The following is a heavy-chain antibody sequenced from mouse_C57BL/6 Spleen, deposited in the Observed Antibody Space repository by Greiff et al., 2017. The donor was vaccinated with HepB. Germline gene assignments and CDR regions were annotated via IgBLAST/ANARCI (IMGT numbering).Heavy chain of an antibody. J-gene: IGHJ1*03. CDR1: GYSITSGYY. V-gene: IGHV3-6*01. CDR2: ISYDGSN. CDR3: ARDTVVAPNWYFDV. D-gene: IGHD1-1*01. Sequence: VQLKESGPGLVKPSQSLSLTCSVTGYSITSGYYWNWIRQFPGNKLEWMGYISYDGSNNYNPSLKNRISITRDTSKNQFFLKLNSVTTEDTATYYCARDTVVAPNWYFDVWGTGTTVTVSS.